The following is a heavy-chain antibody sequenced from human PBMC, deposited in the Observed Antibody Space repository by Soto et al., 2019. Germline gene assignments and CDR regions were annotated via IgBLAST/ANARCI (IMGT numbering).Heavy chain of an antibody. CDR2: IYYSGST. CDR3: ARHDVYYYGMDV. V-gene: IGHV4-39*01. J-gene: IGHJ6*02. Sequence: PSETLSLTCTVSGGSISSSSYYWGWIRQPPGKGLEWIGSIYYSGSTYYNPSLKSRVTISVDTSKNQFSLKLSSVTAADTAMYYCARHDVYYYGMDVWGQGTTVTVSS. CDR1: GGSISSSSYY.